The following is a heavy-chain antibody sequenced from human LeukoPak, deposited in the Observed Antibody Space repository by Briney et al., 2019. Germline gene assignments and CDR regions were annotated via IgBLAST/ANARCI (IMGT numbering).Heavy chain of an antibody. Sequence: ASVKVSCKASGYTFTSYGISWVRQAPGQGLEWMGWISAYNGNTNYAQKLQGRVTMTTDTSTRTAYMELRRLRSEDTGVYYCERDSMVYDFWSGPMDVWGKGTTVTVSS. D-gene: IGHD3-3*01. J-gene: IGHJ6*04. CDR2: ISAYNGNT. CDR1: GYTFTSYG. V-gene: IGHV1-18*01. CDR3: ERDSMVYDFWSGPMDV.